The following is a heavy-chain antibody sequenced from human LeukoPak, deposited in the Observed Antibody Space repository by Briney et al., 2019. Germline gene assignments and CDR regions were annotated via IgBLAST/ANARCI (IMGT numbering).Heavy chain of an antibody. Sequence: GGSLRLSCTVSGFTFGDYLINWFRQAPGKGLEWVGFIRSKAYGGTTEHAASVKGRFTISRDDSKSIAHLQMNSLKTEDTAVYYCASGSGWYSPDYWGQGTLVTVSS. V-gene: IGHV3-49*03. D-gene: IGHD6-19*01. J-gene: IGHJ4*02. CDR1: GFTFGDYL. CDR2: IRSKAYGGTT. CDR3: ASGSGWYSPDY.